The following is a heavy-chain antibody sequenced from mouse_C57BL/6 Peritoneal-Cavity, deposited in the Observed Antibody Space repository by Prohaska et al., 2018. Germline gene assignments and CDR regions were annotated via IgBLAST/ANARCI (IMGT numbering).Heavy chain of an antibody. CDR1: GYTFIDYY. Sequence: QIQLQQSGPELVKPGASVKISCKASGYTFIDYYINWVKQRPGQGLEWIGWIYPGSGNTKYNEKFKGKATLTVDTSSSTAYMKLSSLTAEDSAVYFGARNSGSYDGSSEWYFDVWGTGTTVTVSS. CDR3: ARNSGSYDGSSEWYFDV. J-gene: IGHJ1*03. D-gene: IGHD1-1*01. CDR2: IYPGSGNT. V-gene: IGHV1-84*01.